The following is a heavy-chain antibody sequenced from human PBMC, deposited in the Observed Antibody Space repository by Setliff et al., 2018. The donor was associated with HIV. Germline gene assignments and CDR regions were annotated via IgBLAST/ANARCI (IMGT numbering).Heavy chain of an antibody. V-gene: IGHV1-18*01. Sequence: GASVKVSCKASTYTFSSYVINWVRQAPGQGLEWMGRIGVYNGNTIYAQKLQGRVIMTTDTSTSTAYMELRSLRSDDTAMYYCATQRDIVMVPGQGGFDIWAQGTMVTVSS. CDR2: IGVYNGNT. D-gene: IGHD2-2*01. J-gene: IGHJ3*02. CDR1: TYTFSSYV. CDR3: ATQRDIVMVPGQGGFDI.